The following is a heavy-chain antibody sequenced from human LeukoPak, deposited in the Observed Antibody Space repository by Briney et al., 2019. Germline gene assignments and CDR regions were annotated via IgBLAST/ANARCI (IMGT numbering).Heavy chain of an antibody. V-gene: IGHV1-69*04. Sequence: SVTVSCKASGGTFRSYAISWVRQAPGQGLEWMGRIITIFGIANYAQKFQGRVTITADKSTSTAYMELSSLRSEDTAVYYCARCDVDIVATIGFDPWGQGTLVTVSS. CDR2: IITIFGIA. D-gene: IGHD5-12*01. J-gene: IGHJ5*02. CDR1: GGTFRSYA. CDR3: ARCDVDIVATIGFDP.